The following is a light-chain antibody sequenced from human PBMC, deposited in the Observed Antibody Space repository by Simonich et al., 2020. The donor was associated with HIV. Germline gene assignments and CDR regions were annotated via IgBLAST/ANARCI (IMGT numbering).Light chain of an antibody. CDR3: QQYNNWPLT. CDR2: GAS. V-gene: IGKV3-15*01. Sequence: EIVMTQSPATLSVSPGEGATLSCRASQSVSSNLAWYPQKPGQAPRLLIYGASTRATGIPARFSGIGSGTEFTLTISSMQSEDFAVYYCQQYNNWPLTFGGGTKVEIK. CDR1: QSVSSN. J-gene: IGKJ4*01.